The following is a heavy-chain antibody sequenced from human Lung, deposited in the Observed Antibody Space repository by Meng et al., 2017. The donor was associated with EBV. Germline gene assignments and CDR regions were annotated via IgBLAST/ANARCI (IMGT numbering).Heavy chain of an antibody. CDR2: IYYSGST. CDR3: ARARGWELL. V-gene: IGHV4-59*01. J-gene: IGHJ4*02. CDR1: GGSISSYY. Sequence: QVHLKESGPGLVTPSETLSLTCTVSGGSISSYYWSWIRQPPGKGLEWIGYIYYSGSTNYNPSLKSRVTISVDTSKNQFSLKLSSVTAADTAVYYCARARGWELLWGQGTLVTVSS. D-gene: IGHD1-26*01.